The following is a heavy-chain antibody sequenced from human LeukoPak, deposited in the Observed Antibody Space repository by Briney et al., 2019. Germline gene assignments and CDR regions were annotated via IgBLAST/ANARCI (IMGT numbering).Heavy chain of an antibody. V-gene: IGHV3-21*01. CDR2: IDSSSANI. Sequence: PGGSLRLSCAASGFTFSIYSMNWVRQAPGKGLECVATIDSSSANINYVDSVKGRFTISRDNAKKSVFLQMNSLRAEDTAVYFCARDLAYYYDSNYDWGQGTLVTVSS. D-gene: IGHD3-22*01. J-gene: IGHJ4*02. CDR1: GFTFSIYS. CDR3: ARDLAYYYDSNYD.